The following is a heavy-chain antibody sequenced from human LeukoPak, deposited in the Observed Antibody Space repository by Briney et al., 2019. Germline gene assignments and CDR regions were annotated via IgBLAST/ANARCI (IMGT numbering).Heavy chain of an antibody. Sequence: SETLSLTCTVSGDSLTSRPYYWGWIRQPPGKGLEWIGSVYYSGITYYNPSLKSRVTVSLDTSRTQFSLKLTSVTAADTAVYYCARGRGYSYAFDPWGQGSLVTVSP. V-gene: IGHV4-39*07. D-gene: IGHD5-18*01. CDR3: ARGRGYSYAFDP. CDR1: GDSLTSRPYY. J-gene: IGHJ5*02. CDR2: VYYSGIT.